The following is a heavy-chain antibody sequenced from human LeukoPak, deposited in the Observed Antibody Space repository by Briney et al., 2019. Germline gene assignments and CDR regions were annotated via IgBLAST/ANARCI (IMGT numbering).Heavy chain of an antibody. J-gene: IGHJ6*03. Sequence: ASVKVSCKASGYTFTGYFMHWVRLAPGQGLEWMGWINPNSGGTNYAQKFQGRVTMTRDTSISTAYMELSRLGSDDTAVYYCARGGPPIYYYYMDVWGKGTTVTVSS. CDR2: INPNSGGT. CDR3: ARGGPPIYYYYMDV. V-gene: IGHV1-2*02. CDR1: GYTFTGYF. D-gene: IGHD1-14*01.